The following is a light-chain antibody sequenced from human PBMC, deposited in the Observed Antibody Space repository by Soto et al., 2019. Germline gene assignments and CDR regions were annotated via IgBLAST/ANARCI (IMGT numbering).Light chain of an antibody. CDR2: DAS. J-gene: IGKJ5*01. V-gene: IGKV3D-20*02. Sequence: EIVVMQKQGILSLSPGERATLSCSASQSVSSSYLAWYQQKPGQSPRLLIYDASNRATGIPARFSGSGSGTDFTLTISSLEPEDFAVYYSQHPSSRLVSFAQGRRPENK. CDR3: QHPSSRLVS. CDR1: QSVSSSY.